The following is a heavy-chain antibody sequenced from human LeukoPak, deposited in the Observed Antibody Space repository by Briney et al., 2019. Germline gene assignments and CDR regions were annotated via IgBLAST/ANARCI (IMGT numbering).Heavy chain of an antibody. CDR3: ARGHYALDV. Sequence: GGSLRLSCVASGFSFSGYYISWIRQAPGQGLEWVSYISLSGDIIYYADSVKGRFTISRDNAKNSLYLQMNSLRAEDTAVYYCARGHYALDVWGQGTIVTVSS. CDR2: ISLSGDII. CDR1: GFSFSGYY. V-gene: IGHV3-11*01. J-gene: IGHJ6*02.